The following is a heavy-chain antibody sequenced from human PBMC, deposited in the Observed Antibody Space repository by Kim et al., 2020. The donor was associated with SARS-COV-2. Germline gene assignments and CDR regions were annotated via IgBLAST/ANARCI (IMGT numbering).Heavy chain of an antibody. CDR2: TYYRSKWYN. D-gene: IGHD6-19*01. CDR1: GDRVSSNSAA. V-gene: IGHV6-1*01. Sequence: SQTLSLTCAIPGDRVSSNSAAWHWIRQSPSRGLEWLGRTYYRSKWYNDYAVSVKSRITINPDTSKNQFSLQLNSVTPEDTAVYYCARDRAVAGIFDYWGQGTLVTVSS. J-gene: IGHJ4*02. CDR3: ARDRAVAGIFDY.